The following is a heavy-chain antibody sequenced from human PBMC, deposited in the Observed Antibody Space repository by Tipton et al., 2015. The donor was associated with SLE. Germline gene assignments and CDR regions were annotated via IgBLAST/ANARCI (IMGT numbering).Heavy chain of an antibody. CDR1: GGSFSGYH. V-gene: IGHV4-34*01. CDR3: ARGFGSGSYYKVGDAFDI. Sequence: TLSLTCAVYGGSFSGYHWSWIRQPPGKGLEWIGEINHSGSATYNPPLKSRVTISLDTSKNQFSLKLRSVTAADTAVYYCARGFGSGSYYKVGDAFDIWGQGTMVTVSS. J-gene: IGHJ3*02. D-gene: IGHD3-10*01. CDR2: INHSGSA.